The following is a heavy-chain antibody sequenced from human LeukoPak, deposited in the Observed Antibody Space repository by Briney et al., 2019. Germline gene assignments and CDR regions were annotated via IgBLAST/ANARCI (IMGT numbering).Heavy chain of an antibody. CDR2: INTSGST. J-gene: IGHJ6*03. CDR3: ARVPLYDFWSGYLPPYYYMDV. CDR1: GGSISSGSYY. Sequence: SETLSLTCTVSGGSISSGSYYWSWIRQPAGKGLEWIGRINTSGSTNYNPSLKSRVTISVDTSKNQFSLKLSSVTAADTAVYYCARVPLYDFWSGYLPPYYYMDVWGKGTTVTVSS. D-gene: IGHD3-3*01. V-gene: IGHV4-61*02.